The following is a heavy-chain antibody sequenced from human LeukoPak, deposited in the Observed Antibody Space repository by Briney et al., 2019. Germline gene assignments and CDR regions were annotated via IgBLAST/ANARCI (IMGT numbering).Heavy chain of an antibody. CDR1: GGTFSSYA. D-gene: IGHD2-2*01. CDR2: IIPIFGTA. V-gene: IGHV1-69*13. CDR3: ARILYEIVVVPAAPGGWFDP. Sequence: ASVKVSCKASGGTFSSYAISWVRQAPGQGLEWMGGIIPIFGTANYAQKFQGRVTITADESTSTAYMELSSLRSEDTAVYYCARILYEIVVVPAAPGGWFDPWGQGTLVTVSS. J-gene: IGHJ5*02.